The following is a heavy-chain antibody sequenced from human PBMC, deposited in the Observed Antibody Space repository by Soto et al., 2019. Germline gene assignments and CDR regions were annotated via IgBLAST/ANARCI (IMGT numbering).Heavy chain of an antibody. J-gene: IGHJ6*02. CDR2: INPFPAIT. V-gene: IGHV1-69*04. CDR3: ASGPFPDYYYYGMDV. CDR1: GYTFTSYA. Sequence: GASVKVSCKASGYTFTSYAMHWVRQAPGQRLEWMGRINPFPAITNYAQNFQGRVTITADKPTTTAYMELSSLRSEDTAVYYCASGPFPDYYYYGMDVWGQGTTVTVSS.